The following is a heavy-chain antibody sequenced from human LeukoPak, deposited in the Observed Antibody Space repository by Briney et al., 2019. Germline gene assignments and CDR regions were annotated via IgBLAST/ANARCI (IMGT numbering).Heavy chain of an antibody. V-gene: IGHV4-34*01. Sequence: SETLSLTCAVYGGSFSGYYWSWIRQPSGKGLEWIGEINPGGSTNYDQSLKSRVTISGDTSKNQFSLKLRSVTAADTAVYYCAIAVADPYYFDHWGQGTLVTVSS. CDR2: INPGGST. D-gene: IGHD2-15*01. CDR3: AIAVADPYYFDH. J-gene: IGHJ4*02. CDR1: GGSFSGYY.